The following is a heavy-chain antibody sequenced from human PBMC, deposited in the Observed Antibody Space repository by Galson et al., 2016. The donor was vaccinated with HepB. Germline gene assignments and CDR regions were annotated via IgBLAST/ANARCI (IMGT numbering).Heavy chain of an antibody. Sequence: PALVKPTQPLTLTCTFSGFALSTSGLGVGWIRQPPGNALEWLARIYWVDGKRYNPSLRSRLTNTKDNSKNQVVLTMNNMDPVDTATYYCTHIREYYGWGSRTQSWYFDLWGRGTLVTVSS. D-gene: IGHD3-10*01. CDR3: THIREYYGWGSRTQSWYFDL. J-gene: IGHJ2*01. CDR1: GFALSTSGLG. V-gene: IGHV2-5*02. CDR2: IYWVDGK.